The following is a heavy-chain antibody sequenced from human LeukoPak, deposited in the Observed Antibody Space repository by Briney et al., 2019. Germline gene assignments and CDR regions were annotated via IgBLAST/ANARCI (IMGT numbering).Heavy chain of an antibody. CDR1: GGSFSGYY. D-gene: IGHD3-10*01. V-gene: IGHV4-34*01. CDR2: INQSGST. J-gene: IGHJ6*03. CDR3: AGPAGRHYYYGSGSYSQVTPYYYYMDV. Sequence: SETLSLTCAVYGGSFSGYYWSWIRQPPGKGLEWIGEINQSGSTNYNPSLRTRVTISVDTSKNQFSLKLSSVTAADTAVYYCAGPAGRHYYYGSGSYSQVTPYYYYMDVWGKGTTVTISS.